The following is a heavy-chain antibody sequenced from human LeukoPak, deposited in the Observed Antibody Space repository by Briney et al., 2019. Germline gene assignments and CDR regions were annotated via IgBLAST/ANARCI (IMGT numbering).Heavy chain of an antibody. V-gene: IGHV4-39*01. D-gene: IGHD2-15*01. CDR3: ARQGYCSGGSCYGDFDY. CDR2: IYYSGST. J-gene: IGHJ4*02. CDR1: GGSISSSSYY. Sequence: SETLSLTCTVSGGSISSSSYYWGWIRQPPGKGPEWIGSIYYSGSTYYNPSLKSRVTISVDTSKNQFSLKLSSVTAADTAVYYCARQGYCSGGSCYGDFDYWGQGTLVTVSS.